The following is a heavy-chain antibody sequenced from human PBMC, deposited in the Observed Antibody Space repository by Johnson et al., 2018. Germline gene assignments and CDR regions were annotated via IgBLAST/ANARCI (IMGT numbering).Heavy chain of an antibody. V-gene: IGHV3-30*18. CDR2: ISYDGSNK. J-gene: IGHJ6*03. D-gene: IGHD4-11*01. CDR1: GFTFSSYG. Sequence: LRLSCAASGFTFSSYGMHWVRQAPGKGLEWVAVISYDGSNKYYADSVKGRFTISRDNSKNTRYLQMNSLRAEDTAVYYCAKNLQTTVTSRYYYYYYMDVWGKGTTVTVSS. CDR3: AKNLQTTVTSRYYYYYYMDV.